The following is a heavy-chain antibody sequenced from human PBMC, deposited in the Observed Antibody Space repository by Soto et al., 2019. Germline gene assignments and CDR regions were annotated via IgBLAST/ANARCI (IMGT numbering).Heavy chain of an antibody. Sequence: EVQVVESGGGLIQPGGSLRLSCAASGFTVSNNYMSWVRQAPGKGLEWVSVIYTGGSTSYADSAKGRVTISRDNSENTLYLKMSSQRDEDTAVYYCVREGVAPGWGYFENWGQGILVTVSS. J-gene: IGHJ4*02. CDR3: VREGVAPGWGYFEN. D-gene: IGHD3-3*01. V-gene: IGHV3-53*01. CDR1: GFTVSNNY. CDR2: IYTGGST.